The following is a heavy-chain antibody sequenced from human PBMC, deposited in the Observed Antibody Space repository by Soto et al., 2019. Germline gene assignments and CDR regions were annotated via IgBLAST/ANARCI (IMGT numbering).Heavy chain of an antibody. J-gene: IGHJ4*02. V-gene: IGHV3-23*01. Sequence: EVQLLESGGDLVQPGGSLRLSCAASGFTFSSYAMSWVRQAPGKGLEWVSTISGRGDDTYYTDSVKGRFTISRDNSKNTLYVHMNSLRAEDTAVYYCERAQPTYSSSYFDYWGQGTLVTVSS. CDR2: ISGRGDDT. CDR3: ERAQPTYSSSYFDY. D-gene: IGHD3-22*01. CDR1: GFTFSSYA.